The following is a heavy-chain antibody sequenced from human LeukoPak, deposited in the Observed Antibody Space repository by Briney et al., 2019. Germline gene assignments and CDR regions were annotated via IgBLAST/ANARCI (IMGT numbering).Heavy chain of an antibody. V-gene: IGHV3-74*01. J-gene: IGHJ4*02. D-gene: IGHD1-7*01. CDR3: ARDLHWNSADF. CDR2: IKSDGTLT. CDR1: GFTFSECW. Sequence: GGSLRLSCAASGFTFSECWMHWFRQGPGEGLVWVSHIKSDGTLTTYTDSVEGRFTMSRDNAKNTVYLQMNYLRAEDSGVYYCARDLHWNSADFWGQGTLVTVSS.